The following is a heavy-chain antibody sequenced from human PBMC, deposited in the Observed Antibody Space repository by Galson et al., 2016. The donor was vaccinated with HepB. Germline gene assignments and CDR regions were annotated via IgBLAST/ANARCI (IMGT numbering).Heavy chain of an antibody. J-gene: IGHJ2*01. CDR1: GDSISSFY. D-gene: IGHD3-22*01. V-gene: IGHV4-59*01. CDR2: VYNSGNT. CDR3: ARNYYDSSGYWYFDL. Sequence: ETLSLTCTVSGDSISSFYWNWIRQSPGKGLEWIGYVYNSGNTNYNPSLKSRVTISVETSNNQFSLKLNSVTAADTAVYYCARNYYDSSGYWYFDLWGRGTLVTVSS.